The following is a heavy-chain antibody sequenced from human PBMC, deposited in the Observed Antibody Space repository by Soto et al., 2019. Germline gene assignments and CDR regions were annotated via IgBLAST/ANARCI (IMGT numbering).Heavy chain of an antibody. Sequence: SETLSLTCAVSGGSISDSNWWSWVRQPPGKGLEWIGEIHHSGTSNYNPSFKSRVTISTDKSKNQFSLRLTSVTAADTALYYSTTHPTYNWTDAGWFDPWGQGTQVTVSP. CDR3: TTHPTYNWTDAGWFDP. D-gene: IGHD1-20*01. CDR2: IHHSGTS. V-gene: IGHV4-4*02. J-gene: IGHJ5*02. CDR1: GGSISDSNW.